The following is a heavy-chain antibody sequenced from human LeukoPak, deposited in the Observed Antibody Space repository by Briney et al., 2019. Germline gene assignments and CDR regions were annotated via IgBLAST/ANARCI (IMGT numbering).Heavy chain of an antibody. V-gene: IGHV3-23*01. CDR1: GFTFSSYA. CDR3: AKGGDFWSGYLGY. Sequence: PGGSLRLSCAASGFTFSSYAMRWVRQAPGKGLEWVSAISGSGGSTYYADSVKGRFTISRDNSKNTLYLQMNSLRAEDTAVYYCAKGGDFWSGYLGYWGQGTLVTVSS. D-gene: IGHD3-3*01. J-gene: IGHJ4*02. CDR2: ISGSGGST.